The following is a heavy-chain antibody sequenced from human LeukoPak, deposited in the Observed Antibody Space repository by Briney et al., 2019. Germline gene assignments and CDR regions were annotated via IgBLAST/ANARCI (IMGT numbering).Heavy chain of an antibody. CDR1: GGTFSSYA. V-gene: IGHV1-69*01. CDR3: ARSSSYKGSLEYYYYYGMDV. D-gene: IGHD1-14*01. CDR2: IIPIFGTA. Sequence: SVKVSCKASGGTFSSYAISWVRQAPGQGLEWMGGIIPIFGTANYAQKFQGRVTITADESTSTAYMELSSLRSEDTAVYYCARSSSYKGSLEYYYYYGMDVWGQGTTVTVSS. J-gene: IGHJ6*02.